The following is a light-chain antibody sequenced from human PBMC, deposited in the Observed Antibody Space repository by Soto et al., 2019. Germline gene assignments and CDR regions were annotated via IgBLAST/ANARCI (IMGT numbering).Light chain of an antibody. Sequence: DIQMTQSPSPLSASVGDRVTITCRASQSISRWLAWYQQKPGKAPKVLIWDASSLQRGVPSRFSGSGSGTEFTLTISSLQPDDFATYYCQQYNDYSTWTFGQGTKVEIK. CDR2: DAS. CDR1: QSISRW. J-gene: IGKJ1*01. CDR3: QQYNDYSTWT. V-gene: IGKV1-5*01.